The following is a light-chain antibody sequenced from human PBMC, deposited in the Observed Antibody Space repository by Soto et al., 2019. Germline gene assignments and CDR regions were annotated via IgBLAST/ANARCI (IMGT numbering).Light chain of an antibody. CDR2: DVT. V-gene: IGLV2-14*01. J-gene: IGLJ3*02. Sequence: QSALTQPASVSGSPGQSITISCTGTSSDIGGYNSVSWYQQHPGKVPKLLIYDVTNRPSGISNRFSGSKSGNTASLTISGLPAEDEADYYCSSYGSSNTVVFGGGTKLTVL. CDR1: SSDIGGYNS. CDR3: SSYGSSNTVV.